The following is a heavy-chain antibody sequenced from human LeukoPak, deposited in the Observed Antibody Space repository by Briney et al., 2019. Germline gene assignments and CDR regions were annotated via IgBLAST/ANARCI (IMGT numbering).Heavy chain of an antibody. Sequence: SETLSLTCAVYGGSFSGYYWSWIRQPPGKGLEWIGEINHSGSTNYNPSLKSRVTISVDTSKNQLSLKLSSVTAADTAVYYCARGTYYYDSSGYYYVMWTYYFDYWGQGTLVTVSS. CDR3: ARGTYYYDSSGYYYVMWTYYFDY. V-gene: IGHV4-34*01. J-gene: IGHJ4*02. CDR1: GGSFSGYY. D-gene: IGHD3-22*01. CDR2: INHSGST.